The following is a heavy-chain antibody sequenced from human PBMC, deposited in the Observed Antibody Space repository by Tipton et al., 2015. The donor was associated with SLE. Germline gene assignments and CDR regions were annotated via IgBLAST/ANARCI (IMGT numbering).Heavy chain of an antibody. CDR3: ARGSDRSGYFGAFDI. V-gene: IGHV4-34*01. Sequence: TLSLTCAVYGGSYSTYFWSWIRQPPGKGLEWVGTVYYTGNTFYNPSLKSRVTILVDTSTNQFSLNLNSVTAADTAVYYCARGSDRSGYFGAFDIWGLGAMVTVSS. D-gene: IGHD3-22*01. J-gene: IGHJ3*02. CDR1: GGSYSTYF. CDR2: VYYTGNT.